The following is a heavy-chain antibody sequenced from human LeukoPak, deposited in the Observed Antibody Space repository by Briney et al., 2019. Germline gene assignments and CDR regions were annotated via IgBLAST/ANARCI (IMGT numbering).Heavy chain of an antibody. CDR1: GFTFSSYA. CDR3: TKDRLTGYSFGYSYFDY. CDR2: ISGSGGST. D-gene: IGHD5-18*01. J-gene: IGHJ4*02. Sequence: PGGSLRLSCAASGFTFSSYAMTWVRQAPGKGVKWVSTISGSGGSTYYADSVKGRFTISRDNSKNTLYLQMNSLRAEDTAVYYCTKDRLTGYSFGYSYFDYWGQGTLVTVSS. V-gene: IGHV3-23*01.